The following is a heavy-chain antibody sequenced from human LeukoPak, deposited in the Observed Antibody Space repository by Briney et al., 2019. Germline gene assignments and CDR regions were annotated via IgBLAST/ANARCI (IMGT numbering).Heavy chain of an antibody. J-gene: IGHJ4*02. CDR3: ASDTVDTAVGIDY. V-gene: IGHV3-74*01. CDR1: GFTFSRHW. Sequence: GGSLRLSCAASGFTFSRHWMHWVRQAPGKGLVWVSRSNSDGSSTNYADSVKGRFTISRDSAKNTLYLQMNSLRAEDTAVYYCASDTVDTAVGIDYWGQGTLVTVSS. D-gene: IGHD5-18*01. CDR2: SNSDGSST.